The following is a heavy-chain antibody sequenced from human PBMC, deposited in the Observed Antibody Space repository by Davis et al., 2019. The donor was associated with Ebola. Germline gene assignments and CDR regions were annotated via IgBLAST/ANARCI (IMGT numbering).Heavy chain of an antibody. J-gene: IGHJ3*02. Sequence: GESLKISCAASGFTFSSYSMNWVRQAPGKGLEWVSSISSSSSYIYYADSVKGRFTISRDNAKNSLYLQMNSLRAEDTAVYYCARRMVVGASDAFDIWGQGTMVTVSS. V-gene: IGHV3-21*01. D-gene: IGHD3-22*01. CDR3: ARRMVVGASDAFDI. CDR2: ISSSSSYI. CDR1: GFTFSSYS.